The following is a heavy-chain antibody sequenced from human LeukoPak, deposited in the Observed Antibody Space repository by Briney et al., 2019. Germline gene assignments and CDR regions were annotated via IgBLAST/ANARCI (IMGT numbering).Heavy chain of an antibody. V-gene: IGHV3-23*01. J-gene: IGHJ4*02. CDR1: IFSFNLYG. Sequence: PGGSLRLSCAASIFSFNLYGISWVRQAPGKGLEWLATISGSGTNTHYADSVKGRLTISRDNSKNTVYVQMNSLRAEDTAVYYCARDPSTLTRRDDYWGQGTLVTVSS. CDR2: ISGSGTNT. CDR3: ARDPSTLTRRDDY. D-gene: IGHD1-1*01.